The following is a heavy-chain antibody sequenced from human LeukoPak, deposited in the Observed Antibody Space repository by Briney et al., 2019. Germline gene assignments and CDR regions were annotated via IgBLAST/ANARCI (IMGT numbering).Heavy chain of an antibody. J-gene: IGHJ6*03. CDR3: ARDRIEQQRTLGRSTTYYNYYYMDV. V-gene: IGHV3-48*01. D-gene: IGHD6-13*01. CDR1: GFPFSSYS. CDR2: IRSTGTTT. Sequence: GGSLTLSCAASGFPFSSYSMNWVRQAPGKGLEWVSYIRSTGTTTYHAGSVKGRFTISRDNAKNSLYLQMNSLRAEDTAVYYCARDRIEQQRTLGRSTTYYNYYYMDVWGKGTTVTVSS.